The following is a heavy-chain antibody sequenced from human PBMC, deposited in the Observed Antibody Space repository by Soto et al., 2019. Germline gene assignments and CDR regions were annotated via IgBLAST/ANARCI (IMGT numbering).Heavy chain of an antibody. Sequence: QVQLVQSGAEVKKPGASVKVSCKASGYTFTSYGISWVRQAPGQGLEWMGWISAYNGNTNYAQKRQGRVTMTTDTSTSTDYMELRSLISDDTAVYDFARVRFLEYAGWFDPWGQGTLVTVSS. J-gene: IGHJ5*02. V-gene: IGHV1-18*04. CDR1: GYTFTSYG. D-gene: IGHD3-3*01. CDR2: ISAYNGNT. CDR3: ARVRFLEYAGWFDP.